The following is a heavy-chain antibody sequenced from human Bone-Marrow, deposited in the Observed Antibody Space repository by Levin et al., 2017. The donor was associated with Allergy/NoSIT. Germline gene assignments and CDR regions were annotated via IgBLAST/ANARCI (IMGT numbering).Heavy chain of an antibody. D-gene: IGHD4-17*01. V-gene: IGHV3-21*01. CDR2: ISGYSSFI. J-gene: IGHJ4*02. CDR3: ASARYGDYGWDC. CDR1: GFTFTTYN. Sequence: GGSLRLSCAASGFTFTTYNMIWVRQAPGKGLEWVSSISGYSSFIYYADSVKGRFTISRDNDQNSLYLQMNSLRAEDTAVYYCASARYGDYGWDCWGQGALVTVST.